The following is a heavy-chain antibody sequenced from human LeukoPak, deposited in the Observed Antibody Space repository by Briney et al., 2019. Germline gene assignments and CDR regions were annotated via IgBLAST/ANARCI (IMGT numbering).Heavy chain of an antibody. J-gene: IGHJ4*02. D-gene: IGHD3-10*01. CDR1: GGSISSGDYY. CDR3: ARVVPDYYGPGIYYNVYFDY. CDR2: IYYSGST. V-gene: IGHV4-30-4*01. Sequence: SQTLSLTCTVSGGSISSGDYYWSWIRQPPGKGLEWIGYIYYSGSTYYNPSLKSRVTISVDTSKNQFSLKLSSVTAADTAVYYCARVVPDYYGPGIYYNVYFDYWGQGTLVTVSS.